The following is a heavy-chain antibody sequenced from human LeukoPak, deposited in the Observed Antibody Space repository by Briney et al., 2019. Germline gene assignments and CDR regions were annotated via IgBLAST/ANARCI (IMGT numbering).Heavy chain of an antibody. Sequence: SVKVSCKASGDIFNSYSISWVRQAPGQGLEWMGGIIPMFGSANYAQTFQERVTITTDQSTSTAYMELSSLSSEDTAVYYCARVGRSRGSLPNSYYYMDVWGTGTTVTVSS. V-gene: IGHV1-69*05. CDR2: IIPMFGSA. CDR1: GDIFNSYS. CDR3: ARVGRSRGSLPNSYYYMDV. D-gene: IGHD1-26*01. J-gene: IGHJ6*03.